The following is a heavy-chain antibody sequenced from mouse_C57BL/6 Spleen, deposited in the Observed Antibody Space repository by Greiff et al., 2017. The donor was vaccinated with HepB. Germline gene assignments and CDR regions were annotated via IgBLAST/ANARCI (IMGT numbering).Heavy chain of an antibody. Sequence: QVQLQQSGAELVMPGASVKLSCKASGYTFTSYWMHWVKQRPGQGLEWIGEIDPSDSYTNYNQKFKGESTLTVDKSSSTAYMQVRSLTAEDSAVYYCARGTVVARGFAYWGEGTLVTVSA. CDR1: GYTFTSYW. CDR2: IDPSDSYT. CDR3: ARGTVVARGFAY. D-gene: IGHD1-1*01. J-gene: IGHJ3*01. V-gene: IGHV1-69*01.